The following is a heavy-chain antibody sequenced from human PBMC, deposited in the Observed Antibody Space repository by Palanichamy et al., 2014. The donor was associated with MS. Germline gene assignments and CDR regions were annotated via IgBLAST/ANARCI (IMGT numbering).Heavy chain of an antibody. CDR1: GAFLNTYG. J-gene: IGHJ4*02. D-gene: IGHD4-23*01. V-gene: IGHV3-23*04. Sequence: EVQLVEVWGRTWCSLGGPVRLSCVASGAFLNTYGMSWVRQAPGKGLEWVSGITGSGFSPYYAASVKGRFTISRDNSNNTLYLQMHSLRDEDTAVYYCAKRALGDNSGHFDYWGQGTLVTVSS. CDR3: AKRALGDNSGHFDY. CDR2: ITGSGFSP.